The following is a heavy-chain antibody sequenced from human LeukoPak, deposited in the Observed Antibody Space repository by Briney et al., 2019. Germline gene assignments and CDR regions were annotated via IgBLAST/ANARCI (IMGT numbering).Heavy chain of an antibody. D-gene: IGHD4-17*01. V-gene: IGHV1-8*01. Sequence: ASVKVSCKASGYTFTSYDINWVRQATGQGLEWMGWMNPNSGNTGCAQKFQGRVTMTRNTSISTAYMGLSSLRSEDTAVYYCARWGSDGGYRFDYWGQGTLVTVSS. CDR3: ARWGSDGGYRFDY. CDR2: MNPNSGNT. J-gene: IGHJ4*02. CDR1: GYTFTSYD.